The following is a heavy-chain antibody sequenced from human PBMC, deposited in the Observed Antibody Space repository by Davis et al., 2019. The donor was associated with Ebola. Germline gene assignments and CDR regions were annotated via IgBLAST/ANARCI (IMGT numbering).Heavy chain of an antibody. V-gene: IGHV3-7*01. D-gene: IGHD2-15*01. CDR1: GFNVSGNY. CDR3: ARDVYEAVVAATPVDY. Sequence: GESLKISCTASGFNVSGNYMSWVRQAPGKGLEWVANIKQDGSEKYYVDSVKGRFTISRDNAKNSLYLQMNSLRAEDTAVYYCARDVYEAVVAATPVDYWGQGTLVTVSS. CDR2: IKQDGSEK. J-gene: IGHJ4*02.